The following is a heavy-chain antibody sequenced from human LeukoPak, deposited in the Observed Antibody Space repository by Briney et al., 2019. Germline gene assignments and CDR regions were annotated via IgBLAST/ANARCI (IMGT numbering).Heavy chain of an antibody. J-gene: IGHJ3*02. V-gene: IGHV1-2*02. CDR2: INPHSGGA. Sequence: GASVKVSCKASGYTFTAYYINWVRQPPGQGLEWMGGINPHSGGAVYAQGFQGRVTMTRDTSISTAYMELSRLRSDDTAVYYCARFEDYGGNRDVFDIWGQGTMVTVSS. CDR3: ARFEDYGGNRDVFDI. D-gene: IGHD4-23*01. CDR1: GYTFTAYY.